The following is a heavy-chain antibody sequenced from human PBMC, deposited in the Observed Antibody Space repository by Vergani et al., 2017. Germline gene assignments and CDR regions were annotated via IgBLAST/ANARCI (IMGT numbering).Heavy chain of an antibody. D-gene: IGHD3-10*01. CDR3: GRVADFYGLGSRLLDF. CDR2: MYHSGST. V-gene: IGHV4-59*01. CDR1: GGSMSGYY. Sequence: QVRLQESGPGLVKPSETLSLTCSVSGGSMSGYYWSWIRQPPGKELEWIGYMYHSGSTNYNPSLETRVTISGDTSKTQFSLKLNSVTAADTAVYYCGRVADFYGLGSRLLDFWGQGILVTVSS. J-gene: IGHJ4*02.